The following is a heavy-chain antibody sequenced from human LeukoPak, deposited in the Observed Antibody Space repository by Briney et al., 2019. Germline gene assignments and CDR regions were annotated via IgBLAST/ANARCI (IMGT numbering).Heavy chain of an antibody. Sequence: GGSLRLSCAASGFTFSSYAMSWVRQAPGKGLEWVSAISGSGGSTYYADSVNGRFTISRDNSKNTLYLQMNSLRAGDTAVYYWAAWFFTNFDWSGAFDIWGQGTMVTVSS. CDR1: GFTFSSYA. J-gene: IGHJ3*02. CDR3: AAWFFTNFDWSGAFDI. CDR2: ISGSGGST. V-gene: IGHV3-23*01. D-gene: IGHD3-9*01.